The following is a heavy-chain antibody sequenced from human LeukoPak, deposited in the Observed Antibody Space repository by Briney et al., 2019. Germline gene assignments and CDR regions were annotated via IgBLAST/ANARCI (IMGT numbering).Heavy chain of an antibody. CDR3: ARDGQQLAFDY. CDR2: IYHRGST. D-gene: IGHD6-13*01. CDR1: GYSISSGYH. Sequence: SETLSLTCTVSGYSISSGYHWGWIRPPPGKGLEWIGSIYHRGSTYYNLSLKSRVTISVDTSENQFSLKLSSVTAADTAVYYCARDGQQLAFDYWGQGTLVTVSS. V-gene: IGHV4-38-2*02. J-gene: IGHJ4*02.